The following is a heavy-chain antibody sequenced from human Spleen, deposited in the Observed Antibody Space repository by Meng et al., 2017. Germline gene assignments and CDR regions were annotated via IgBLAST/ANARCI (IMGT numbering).Heavy chain of an antibody. CDR3: TTPGLTTVTNYWFDP. V-gene: IGHV3-73*01. CDR2: IRSRANNYAT. D-gene: IGHD4-17*01. CDR1: GFTFSDSA. Sequence: GESLKISCAASGFTFSDSAMHWVRQASGKGLEWVGHIRSRANNYATAYGASVKGRFTTSRDDSKNTAYLQMNSLAAEDTAVYYCTTPGLTTVTNYWFDPWGQGTLVTVSS. J-gene: IGHJ5*02.